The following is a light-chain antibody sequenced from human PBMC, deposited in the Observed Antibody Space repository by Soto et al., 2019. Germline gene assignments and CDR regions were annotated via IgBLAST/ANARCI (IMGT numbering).Light chain of an antibody. V-gene: IGKV3-15*01. CDR3: QQYNNWPHT. J-gene: IGKJ5*01. CDR1: QSVSTD. CDR2: GAS. Sequence: EIVMTQSPATLSLSPGERATLSCRASQSVSTDLAWYRQTPGQAPRLLVYGASATATGMPARFSGSGSGTEFTLTISSLHSEDFAMYQCQQYNNWPHTFGQGTRLEIK.